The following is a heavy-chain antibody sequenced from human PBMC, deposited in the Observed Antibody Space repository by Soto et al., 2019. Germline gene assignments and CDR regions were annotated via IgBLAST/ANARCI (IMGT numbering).Heavy chain of an antibody. CDR3: ASRGVVTANLPYWYFDL. Sequence: QVQLVESGGGVVQPGRSLRLSCAASGFTFSSYVMYWVRQAPGKGLEWVAVISYDGSNKYYADSVKGRFTISRDNSKNTLYLQMNSLRAEDTAVYYCASRGVVTANLPYWYFDLWGRGTLVTVSS. CDR2: ISYDGSNK. D-gene: IGHD2-21*02. V-gene: IGHV3-30-3*01. CDR1: GFTFSSYV. J-gene: IGHJ2*01.